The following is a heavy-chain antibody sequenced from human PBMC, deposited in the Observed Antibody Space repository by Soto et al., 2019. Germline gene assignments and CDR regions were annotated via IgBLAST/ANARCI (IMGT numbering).Heavy chain of an antibody. J-gene: IGHJ4*02. CDR2: IYYSGSI. Sequence: SETLSLTCTVSGGSLSNYYWSWIRQPPGKGLEWIGYIYYSGSIKYNPSLKSRVTTSIDTSKNQFSLRLTSVSAADTAVYYCARGPWNADFDYWGQGIVVTVSS. D-gene: IGHD1-1*01. CDR3: ARGPWNADFDY. CDR1: GGSLSNYY. V-gene: IGHV4-59*01.